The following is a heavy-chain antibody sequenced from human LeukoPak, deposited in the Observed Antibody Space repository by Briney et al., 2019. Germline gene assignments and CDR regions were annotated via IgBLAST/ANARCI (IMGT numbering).Heavy chain of an antibody. CDR2: INPSGGTT. V-gene: IGHV1-46*01. Sequence: AASVTVSCKASGYTFTIYHMHWVRQAPGQGLEWMGIINPSGGTTNYAQKFRGRVTMTRDTSTSTVYMELSSLRSEDTAVYYCARAYYHDSSDYYFPLDYWGQGTLVTVSS. D-gene: IGHD3-22*01. CDR1: GYTFTIYH. J-gene: IGHJ4*02. CDR3: ARAYYHDSSDYYFPLDY.